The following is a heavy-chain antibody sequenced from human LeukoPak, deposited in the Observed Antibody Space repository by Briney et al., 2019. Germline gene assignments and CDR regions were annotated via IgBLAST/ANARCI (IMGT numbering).Heavy chain of an antibody. D-gene: IGHD1-1*01. J-gene: IGHJ4*02. V-gene: IGHV1-2*02. CDR2: INPNSGGT. CDR3: ARGRGDNWHQFDY. CDR1: GYTFTGYY. Sequence: ASVKVSCKASGYTFTGYYMHWVRQAPGQGLEWMGWINPNSGGTNYAQKFQGRVTMTRDTSISTAYMELSSLRSEDTAVYYCARGRGDNWHQFDYWGQGTLVTVSS.